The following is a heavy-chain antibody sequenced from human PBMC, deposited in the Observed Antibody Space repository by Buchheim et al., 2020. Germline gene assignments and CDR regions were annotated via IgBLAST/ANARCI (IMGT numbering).Heavy chain of an antibody. CDR2: ISYDGSNK. D-gene: IGHD6-13*01. CDR1: GFTFSSYG. Sequence: QVQLVESGGGVVQSGRSLRLSCAASGFTFSSYGMHWVRQAPGKGLEWVAVISYDGSNKYYADSVKGRFTISRDNSKNTLYLQMNSLRAEDTAVYYCAKVRRGSSSWYSYYYGMDVWGQGTT. V-gene: IGHV3-30*18. J-gene: IGHJ6*02. CDR3: AKVRRGSSSWYSYYYGMDV.